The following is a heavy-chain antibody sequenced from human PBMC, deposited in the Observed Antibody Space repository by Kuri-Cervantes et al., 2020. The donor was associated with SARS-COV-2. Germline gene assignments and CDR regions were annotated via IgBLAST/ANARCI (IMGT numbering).Heavy chain of an antibody. Sequence: ATLSITCAASGFTFSSYSMNWVRQAPGKGLEWVSSISSSSSYIYYADSVKGRFTISRDNSKNTLFLQMNSLRTEDTAVYYCAREGQLRSLEWLLAPFDSWGQGTLVTVSS. CDR2: ISSSSSYI. D-gene: IGHD3-3*01. CDR3: AREGQLRSLEWLLAPFDS. J-gene: IGHJ4*02. CDR1: GFTFSSYS. V-gene: IGHV3-21*01.